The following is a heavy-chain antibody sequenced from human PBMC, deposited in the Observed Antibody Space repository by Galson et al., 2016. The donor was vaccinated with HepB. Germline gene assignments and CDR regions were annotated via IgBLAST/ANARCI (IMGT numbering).Heavy chain of an antibody. Sequence: SLRLSCAASGFTFNSNWMHWVRQAPGKGLVWVSRINYGGTNTDYADSVKGRFAISRDNAKNTLSLQMTNLRAEDTAWYYCARGNGRPGERGYYWGQGTLGTVSS. D-gene: IGHD1-1*01. CDR3: ARGNGRPGERGYY. CDR1: GFTFNSNW. CDR2: INYGGTNT. V-gene: IGHV3-74*01. J-gene: IGHJ4*02.